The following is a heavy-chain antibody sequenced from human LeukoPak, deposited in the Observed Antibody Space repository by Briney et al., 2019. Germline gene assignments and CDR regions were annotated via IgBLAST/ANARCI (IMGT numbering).Heavy chain of an antibody. Sequence: PSETLSLTCTVSGGSISSYYWSWMRQPPGKGLEWIGYMYYSGITNYNPSLKSRITISADTSKNQFSLKLTSVTAADTAVYYCARILGYCSAGSRYPHFDPWGQGTLVTVSS. D-gene: IGHD2-15*01. CDR2: MYYSGIT. CDR1: GGSISSYY. CDR3: ARILGYCSAGSRYPHFDP. V-gene: IGHV4-59*01. J-gene: IGHJ5*02.